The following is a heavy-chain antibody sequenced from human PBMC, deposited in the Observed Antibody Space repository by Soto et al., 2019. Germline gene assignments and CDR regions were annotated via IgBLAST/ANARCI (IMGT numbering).Heavy chain of an antibody. V-gene: IGHV3-23*01. CDR2: IGASGAGT. D-gene: IGHD1-26*01. Sequence: GGSLRLSCAASGFTFSTYAMSWVRQAPGKGLDWVSAIGASGAGTYYADSVKGRFTISRDNSRNTLHLQMNNLRAEDTAVYYCALRKTGSFFDYWGQGTLVTVSS. J-gene: IGHJ4*02. CDR3: ALRKTGSFFDY. CDR1: GFTFSTYA.